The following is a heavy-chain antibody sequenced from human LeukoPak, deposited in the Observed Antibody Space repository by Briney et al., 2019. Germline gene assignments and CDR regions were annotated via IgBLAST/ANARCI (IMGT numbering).Heavy chain of an antibody. CDR1: GFTFSSYA. CDR2: ISGSGGST. CDR3: AKDPTDIVVVPAAIPVNWFDP. D-gene: IGHD2-2*01. J-gene: IGHJ5*02. V-gene: IGHV3-23*01. Sequence: QPGGSLRPSCAASGFTFSSYAMSWVRQAPGKGLEWVSAISGSGGSTYYADSVKGRFTISRDNSKNTLYLQMNSLRAEDTAVYYCAKDPTDIVVVPAAIPVNWFDPWGQGTLVTVSS.